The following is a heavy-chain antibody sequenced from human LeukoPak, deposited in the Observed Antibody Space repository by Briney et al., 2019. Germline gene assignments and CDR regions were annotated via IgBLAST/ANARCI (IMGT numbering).Heavy chain of an antibody. J-gene: IGHJ4*02. Sequence: PGGSLRPSCAASGFTFSDYWMHWVRQAPGKGLEWVANINQDGSQKYYVDSVKGRFTISRDNAKNSLYLQMNSLRAEDTAVYYCARALAAAGSCWGQGTLVTVSS. CDR2: INQDGSQK. D-gene: IGHD6-25*01. V-gene: IGHV3-7*01. CDR1: GFTFSDYW. CDR3: ARALAAAGSC.